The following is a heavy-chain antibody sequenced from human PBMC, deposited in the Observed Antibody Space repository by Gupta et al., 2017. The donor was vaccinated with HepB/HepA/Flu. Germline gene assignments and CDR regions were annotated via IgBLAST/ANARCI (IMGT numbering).Heavy chain of an antibody. V-gene: IGHV3-9*02. Sequence: EVQLVESGGGLSQPGRSLRLSCAASGFTSDDYAIHWARQAPGKGLEWVSGISWNSGSIGYADSVKGRFTISRDNAKNSLYLQMNSLRAEDTALYYCAKDLDYGGYSYGIDYWGQGTLVTVSS. CDR1: GFTSDDYA. D-gene: IGHD5-18*01. CDR2: ISWNSGSI. CDR3: AKDLDYGGYSYGIDY. J-gene: IGHJ4*02.